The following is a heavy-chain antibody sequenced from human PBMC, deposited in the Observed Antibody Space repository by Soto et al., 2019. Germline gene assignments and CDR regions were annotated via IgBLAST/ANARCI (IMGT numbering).Heavy chain of an antibody. V-gene: IGHV3-33*01. CDR1: GFTFSSYG. J-gene: IGHJ3*02. Sequence: QVQLVESGGGVVQPGRSLRLSCAASGFTFSSYGMHWVRQAPGKGLEWGAVIWYDGSKKYYADSVKGRFTISRDNSKNTMELQMNSLKAEDRAVYYGARDRGSRWEGACDIGGQGIMVTVSS. CDR3: ARDRGSRWEGACDI. D-gene: IGHD2-15*01. CDR2: IWYDGSKK.